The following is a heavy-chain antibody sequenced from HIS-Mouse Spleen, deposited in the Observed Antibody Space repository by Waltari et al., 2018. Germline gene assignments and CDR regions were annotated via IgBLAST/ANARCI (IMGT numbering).Heavy chain of an antibody. CDR3: AKPPDRDSSGYYFDY. J-gene: IGHJ4*02. CDR2: ISWNSGSI. Sequence: EVQLVESGGGLVQPGRSLRLSCAASGFTFDDYAMHWVRQAPGTGLEWVSGISWNSGSIGYADSVKGRFTISRDNAKNSLYLQMNSLRAEDTALYYCAKPPDRDSSGYYFDYWGQGTLVTVSS. CDR1: GFTFDDYA. D-gene: IGHD3-22*01. V-gene: IGHV3-9*01.